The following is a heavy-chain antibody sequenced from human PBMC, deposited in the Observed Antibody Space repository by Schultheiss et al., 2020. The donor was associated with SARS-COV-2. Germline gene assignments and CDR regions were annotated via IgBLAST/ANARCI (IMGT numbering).Heavy chain of an antibody. D-gene: IGHD5-12*01. CDR1: GSTFRSYT. J-gene: IGHJ6*02. CDR2: IKTANGNT. V-gene: IGHV1-3*04. CDR3: ARWRIVATMGGYYGMDV. Sequence: KVSCKASGSTFRSYTLHWVRQAPGQRLAWMGWIKTANGNTKYSQKFQGRVTITRDTSASTAYMELSSLRSEDTAVYYCARWRIVATMGGYYGMDVWGQGTTVTVSS.